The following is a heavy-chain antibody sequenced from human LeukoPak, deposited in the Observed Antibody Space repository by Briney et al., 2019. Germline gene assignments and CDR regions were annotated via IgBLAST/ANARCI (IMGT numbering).Heavy chain of an antibody. J-gene: IGHJ3*02. CDR1: GFTFSSYW. V-gene: IGHV3-74*01. CDR2: INSDGRMT. D-gene: IGHD2-21*02. Sequence: GGSLRVSCAASGFTFSSYWMDWVCQAPGKGLVWVSGINSDGRMTRYAESVKGRFTISRDNAKNTLYLQMNSLRAEDTSVYYCARVGSTDSPHAFDIWGQGTMVTVSS. CDR3: ARVGSTDSPHAFDI.